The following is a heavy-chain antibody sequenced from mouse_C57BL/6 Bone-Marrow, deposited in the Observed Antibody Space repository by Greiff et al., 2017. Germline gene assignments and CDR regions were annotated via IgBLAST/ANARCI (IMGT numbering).Heavy chain of an antibody. V-gene: IGHV1-15*01. Sequence: QVQLQQSGAELVRPGASVTLSCKASGYTFTDYEMHWVKQTPVHGLEWIGAIDPETGGTAYNQKFKGKAILTADKSSSTAYMELRSLTSEDSAVYYCTLITTVGRAYWGRGTLVTVSA. CDR1: GYTFTDYE. CDR2: IDPETGGT. J-gene: IGHJ3*01. CDR3: TLITTVGRAY. D-gene: IGHD1-1*01.